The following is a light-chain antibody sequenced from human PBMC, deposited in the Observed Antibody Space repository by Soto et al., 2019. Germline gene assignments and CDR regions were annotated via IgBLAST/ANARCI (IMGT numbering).Light chain of an antibody. Sequence: QSALAQPASVSGSPGQSITISCTGTNSDVGSYNLVSWYQQHPGKAPKVIIYEVSERPSGVSDRFSGSKSGNTASLMISGLQAEDEANYYCCSYAGSSTQSYVFGSGTKVIVL. CDR1: NSDVGSYNL. CDR3: CSYAGSSTQSYV. CDR2: EVS. J-gene: IGLJ1*01. V-gene: IGLV2-23*02.